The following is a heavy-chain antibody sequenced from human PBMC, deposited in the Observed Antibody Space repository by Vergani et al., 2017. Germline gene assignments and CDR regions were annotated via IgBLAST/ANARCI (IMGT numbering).Heavy chain of an antibody. D-gene: IGHD6-19*01. CDR1: GFTFSSYA. Sequence: EVQLLESGGGLVQPGGSLRLSCAASGFTFSSYAVSWVRQAPGKGLEWVSAISGSGGSTYYADSVKGRFTISRDNSKNTLYLQMNSLRAEDTAVYYCAKDQVGMGGIAVAVTWDYWGQGTLVTVSS. V-gene: IGHV3-23*01. CDR2: ISGSGGST. J-gene: IGHJ4*02. CDR3: AKDQVGMGGIAVAVTWDY.